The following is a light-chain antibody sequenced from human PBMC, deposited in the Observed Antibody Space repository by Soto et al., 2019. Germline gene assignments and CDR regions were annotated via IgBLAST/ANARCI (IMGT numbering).Light chain of an antibody. CDR3: QQSYSIPIT. CDR2: AAS. CDR1: PSIGTY. V-gene: IGKV1-39*01. J-gene: IGKJ5*01. Sequence: DIQMTQSPSSLSASVGDRVTITCRASPSIGTYLNWYQHKLGKAPKLLIYAASSLQGGVPSRFTGSGSGTDFTLTIHSLQPEDFATYFCQQSYSIPITFGQGTRLEIK.